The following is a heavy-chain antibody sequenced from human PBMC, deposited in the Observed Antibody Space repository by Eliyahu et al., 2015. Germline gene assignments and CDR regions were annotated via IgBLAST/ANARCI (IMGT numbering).Heavy chain of an antibody. CDR2: ISSSGSTI. Sequence: EVQLVESGGGXVQPGGSLXLSCXASGFXFSSYEMNWVRQAPGKGLEWVSYISSSGSTIYYADSVKGRFTISRDNAKNSLYLQMNSLRAEDTAVYYCASGGYSYGYLQPSDYWGQGTLVTVSS. V-gene: IGHV3-48*03. D-gene: IGHD5-18*01. J-gene: IGHJ4*02. CDR1: GFXFSSYE. CDR3: ASGGYSYGYLQPSDY.